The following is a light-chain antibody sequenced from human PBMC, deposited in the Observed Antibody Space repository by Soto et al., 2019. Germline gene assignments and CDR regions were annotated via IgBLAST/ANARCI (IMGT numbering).Light chain of an antibody. Sequence: EIVLTQSPGTLSLSPGERATLSCRASQNVNSNFLAWYQQKPGQAPRLLISGASNRATGIPDRFSGSGSATDFTLTISRLEPNDFAVYYCQQYGNSPRTFGQGTKVDIK. CDR1: QNVNSNF. J-gene: IGKJ1*01. V-gene: IGKV3-20*01. CDR2: GAS. CDR3: QQYGNSPRT.